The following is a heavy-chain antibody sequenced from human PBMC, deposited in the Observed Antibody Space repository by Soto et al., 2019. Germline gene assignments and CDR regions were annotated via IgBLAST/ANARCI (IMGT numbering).Heavy chain of an antibody. Sequence: GGSLRLSCETPGFSFSVYGMHWVRQAPGKGLEWVAVIWYDASKQFYAASVEGRFTISRDNSKAILYLQMNSLGAEDTAVYYCAAWAEGATEVHWGQGTLVTVSS. J-gene: IGHJ4*02. CDR2: IWYDASKQ. V-gene: IGHV3-33*01. CDR1: GFSFSVYG. CDR3: AAWAEGATEVH. D-gene: IGHD2-15*01.